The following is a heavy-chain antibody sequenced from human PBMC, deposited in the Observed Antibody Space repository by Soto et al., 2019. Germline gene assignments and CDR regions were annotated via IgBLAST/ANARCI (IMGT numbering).Heavy chain of an antibody. V-gene: IGHV4-39*01. J-gene: IGHJ4*02. CDR2: IYYDGST. CDR1: GGSINSNNYY. D-gene: IGHD2-15*01. Sequence: ETLSLTCTVSGGSINSNNYYWAWIRQPPGKGLAWIASIYYDGSTYYNPSLKSRVTISIDTSKNQFSLRLRSVTAADTAIYYCAKVVVAATRHTDFDSWGQGTLVTVSS. CDR3: AKVVVAATRHTDFDS.